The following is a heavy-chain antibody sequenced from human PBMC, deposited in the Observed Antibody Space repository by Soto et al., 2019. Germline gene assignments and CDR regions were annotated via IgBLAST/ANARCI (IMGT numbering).Heavy chain of an antibody. D-gene: IGHD3-22*01. CDR3: AKDGPRTKNYDSSGYYYFWAGHGGEAFDI. V-gene: IGHV3-23*01. J-gene: IGHJ3*02. Sequence: EVQLLESGGGLVQPGGSLRLSCAASGFTFSSYAMSWVRQAPGKGLEWVSAISGSGGSTYYADSVKGRFTISRDNSKNTLYLQMNSLRAEDTAVYYCAKDGPRTKNYDSSGYYYFWAGHGGEAFDIWGQGTMVTVSS. CDR1: GFTFSSYA. CDR2: ISGSGGST.